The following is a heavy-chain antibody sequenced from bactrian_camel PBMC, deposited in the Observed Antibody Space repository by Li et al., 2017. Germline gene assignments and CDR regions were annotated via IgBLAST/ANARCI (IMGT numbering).Heavy chain of an antibody. CDR1: GFTFGDYD. V-gene: IGHV3S40*01. J-gene: IGHJ6*01. CDR3: TAVSGY. CDR2: INSGGGST. Sequence: VQLVESGGGLVQPGGSLKLSCAATGFTFGDYDMSWVRQAPGKGLEWVSSINSGGGSTYYADSVKGRFTISRDNAKNTLYLQMNNLKPEDTAVYFCTAVSGYWGQGTQVTVS.